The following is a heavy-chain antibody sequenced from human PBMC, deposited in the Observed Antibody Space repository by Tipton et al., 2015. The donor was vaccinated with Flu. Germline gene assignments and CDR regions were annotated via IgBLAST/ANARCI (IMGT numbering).Heavy chain of an antibody. V-gene: IGHV1-8*03. CDR2: MNPNSGNT. CDR3: ARGHPPGPLHNWFDP. D-gene: IGHD1-14*01. Sequence: QVQLVQSGAEVKKPGASVKVSCKASGGTFGSYAISWVRQAPGQGLEWMGWMNPNSGNTGYAQKFQGRVTITRNTSISTAYMELSSLRSEDTAVYYCARGHPPGPLHNWFDPWGQGTLVTVSS. J-gene: IGHJ5*02. CDR1: GGTFGSYA.